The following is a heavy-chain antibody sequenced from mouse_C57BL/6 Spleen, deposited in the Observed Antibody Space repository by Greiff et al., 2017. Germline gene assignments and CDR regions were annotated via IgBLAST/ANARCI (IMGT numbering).Heavy chain of an antibody. D-gene: IGHD4-1*01. V-gene: IGHV1-15*01. CDR3: TRRGTGTGYVDV. CDR1: GYTFTDYE. J-gene: IGHJ1*03. Sequence: VQRVESGAELVRPGASVTLSCKASGYTFTDYEMHWVKQTPVHGLEWIGAIDPENGGTSYNQKFKGKAILTADKSSSTAYMELRSLTSEDSAVYYCTRRGTGTGYVDVGGTGTTVTVSS. CDR2: IDPENGGT.